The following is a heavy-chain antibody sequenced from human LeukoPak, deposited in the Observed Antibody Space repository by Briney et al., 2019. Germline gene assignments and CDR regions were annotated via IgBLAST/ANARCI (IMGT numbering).Heavy chain of an antibody. D-gene: IGHD6-13*01. V-gene: IGHV5-51*01. CDR3: ASQSSSWYN. CDR2: IYPGDSDT. Sequence: GQSLKISCKGSGYSFTSYWIGWVRQMPGKGLEWMGIIYPGDSDTRYSPSFQGQVTISADKSISTAYLQWSSRKDSDTAIYYCASQSSSWYNWGQGTMVTVSS. J-gene: IGHJ4*02. CDR1: GYSFTSYW.